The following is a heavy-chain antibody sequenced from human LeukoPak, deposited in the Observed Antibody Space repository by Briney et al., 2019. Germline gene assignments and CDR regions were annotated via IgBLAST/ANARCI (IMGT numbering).Heavy chain of an antibody. CDR3: ARDGPQLAPNDAFDI. D-gene: IGHD6-13*01. V-gene: IGHV1-18*01. Sequence: ASVKVSCKASGYTFTSYGISWVRQAPRQGLEWMGWISAYNGNTNYAQKLQGRVTMTTDTSTSTAYMELRSLRSDDTAVYYCARDGPQLAPNDAFDIWGQGTMVTVSS. CDR1: GYTFTSYG. CDR2: ISAYNGNT. J-gene: IGHJ3*02.